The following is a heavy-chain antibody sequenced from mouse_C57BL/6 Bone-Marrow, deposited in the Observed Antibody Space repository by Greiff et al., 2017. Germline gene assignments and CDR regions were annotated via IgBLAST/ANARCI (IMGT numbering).Heavy chain of an antibody. CDR1: GFPITSGYY. CDR2: ITHSGET. V-gene: IGHV12-3*01. CDR3: AGDKRGLSWCAY. Sequence: VQGVESGPGLVKPSQSLFLTCSITGFPITSGYYWIWIRQSPGKPLEWMGYITHSGETFYNPSLQSPISITRETSKNQFFLQLNAVTTEDTAMYYCAGDKRGLSWCAYWGQGTLVTVSA. J-gene: IGHJ3*01.